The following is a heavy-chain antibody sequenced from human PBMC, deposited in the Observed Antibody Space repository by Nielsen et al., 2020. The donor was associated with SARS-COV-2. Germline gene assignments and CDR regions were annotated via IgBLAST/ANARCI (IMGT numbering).Heavy chain of an antibody. Sequence: GGSLRLSCAASGFSVSSNYMSWVRQAAGKGLEWVSVIYSDDSASYADSVKGRFTVSRDNFENMLFLQMNSLRAEDTGVYYCVRDNWGRMDVWGQGTTVTVSS. CDR1: GFSVSSNY. CDR2: IYSDDSA. J-gene: IGHJ6*02. D-gene: IGHD7-27*01. V-gene: IGHV3-66*01. CDR3: VRDNWGRMDV.